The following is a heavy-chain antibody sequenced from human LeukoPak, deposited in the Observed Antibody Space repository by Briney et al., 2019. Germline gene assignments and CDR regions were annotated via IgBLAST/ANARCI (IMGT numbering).Heavy chain of an antibody. CDR2: ISYDGSNK. J-gene: IGHJ3*02. CDR1: GFTFSSYA. CDR3: ARSGFGDRGYYDSSGSIDAFDI. V-gene: IGHV3-30-3*01. Sequence: GRSLRLSCAASGFTFSSYAMHWVRQAPGKGLEWVAVISYDGSNKYYADSVKGRFTISRDNSKNTLYLQMNSLRAEDTAVYYCARSGFGDRGYYDSSGSIDAFDIWGQGTMVTVSS. D-gene: IGHD3-22*01.